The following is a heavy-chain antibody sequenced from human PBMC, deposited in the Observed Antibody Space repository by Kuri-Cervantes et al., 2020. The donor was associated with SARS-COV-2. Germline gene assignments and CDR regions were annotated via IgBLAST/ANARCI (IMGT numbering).Heavy chain of an antibody. Sequence: GESLKISCAASGFTFGSYDMHWVRQATGKGLEWVSAIGTAGDTYYPGSVKGRFTISRENAKNSLYLQMNSLRAGDTAVYYCARDVAAITAFGVPEMWGQGTMVTVSS. D-gene: IGHD3-3*01. J-gene: IGHJ3*01. CDR1: GFTFGSYD. CDR3: ARDVAAITAFGVPEM. V-gene: IGHV3-13*04. CDR2: IGTAGDT.